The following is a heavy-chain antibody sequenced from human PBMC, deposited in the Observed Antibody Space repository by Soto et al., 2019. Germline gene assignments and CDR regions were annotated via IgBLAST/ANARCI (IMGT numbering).Heavy chain of an antibody. V-gene: IGHV5-10-1*01. CDR3: ARRGDCTNGVCYPDYYYGMDV. CDR2: IDPSDSYT. CDR1: RYSFTSYW. D-gene: IGHD2-8*01. Sequence: GESLKISCKGSRYSFTSYWISWVRQMPGKGLEWMGRIDPSDSYTNYSPSFQGHVTISADKSISTAYLQWSSLKASDTAMYYCARRGDCTNGVCYPDYYYGMDVWGQGTTVTVSS. J-gene: IGHJ6*02.